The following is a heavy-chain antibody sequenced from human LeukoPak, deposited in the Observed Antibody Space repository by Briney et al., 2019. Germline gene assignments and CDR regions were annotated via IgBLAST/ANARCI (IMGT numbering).Heavy chain of an antibody. Sequence: PGGSLRLSCAASGFTFSSYAMSWVRQAPGKGLEWVSSMSPNGGSTYYAASVKGRFTISSDNSKNTLYLQMTSLRAEDTAVYYWAKAGGYCSSTSCYLFDWGQGTLVTVSS. D-gene: IGHD2-2*01. CDR2: MSPNGGST. CDR1: GFTFSSYA. J-gene: IGHJ4*02. CDR3: AKAGGYCSSTSCYLFD. V-gene: IGHV3-23*01.